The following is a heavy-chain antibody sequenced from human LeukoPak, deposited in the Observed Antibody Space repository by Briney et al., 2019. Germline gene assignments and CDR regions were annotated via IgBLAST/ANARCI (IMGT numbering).Heavy chain of an antibody. CDR1: GGTFSSYA. CDR2: VIPIFGTA. D-gene: IGHD6-13*01. J-gene: IGHJ4*02. V-gene: IGHV1-69*06. Sequence: SVKVSCKASGGTFSSYAISWVRQAPGQGLEWMGGVIPIFGTANYAQKFQGRVTITADKSTSTAYMELSSLRSEDTAVYYCAKRGYSSSWYYFDYWGQGTLVTVSS. CDR3: AKRGYSSSWYYFDY.